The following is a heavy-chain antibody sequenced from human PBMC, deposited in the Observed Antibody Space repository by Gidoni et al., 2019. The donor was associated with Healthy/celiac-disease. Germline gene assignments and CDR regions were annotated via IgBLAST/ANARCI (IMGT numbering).Heavy chain of an antibody. CDR1: GFTFDDYA. CDR2: ISWNSGSI. Sequence: EVQLVESGGGLVQPGRSLRLSCAASGFTFDDYAMHWVRQAPGKGLEWVSCISWNSGSIGYADSVKGRFTISRDNAKNSLYLQMNSLRAEDTALYYCAKEQQWGYYYYMDVWGKGTTVTVSS. V-gene: IGHV3-9*01. J-gene: IGHJ6*03. CDR3: AKEQQWGYYYYMDV. D-gene: IGHD6-19*01.